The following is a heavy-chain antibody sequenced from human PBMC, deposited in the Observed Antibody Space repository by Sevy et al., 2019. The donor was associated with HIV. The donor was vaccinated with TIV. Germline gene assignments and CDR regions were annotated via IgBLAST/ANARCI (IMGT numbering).Heavy chain of an antibody. V-gene: IGHV3-15*01. J-gene: IGHJ6*02. CDR2: IKSKTDGGTT. Sequence: GGSLRLSCAASGFTFSNAWMSWVRQAPGKGLEWVGRIKSKTDGGTTDYAAPVKGRFTIPRDDSKNTLYLQMNSLKTEDTAVYYCTTESVAGLGAVFYYYGMDVWGQGTTVTVSS. CDR3: TTESVAGLGAVFYYYGMDV. D-gene: IGHD6-19*01. CDR1: GFTFSNAW.